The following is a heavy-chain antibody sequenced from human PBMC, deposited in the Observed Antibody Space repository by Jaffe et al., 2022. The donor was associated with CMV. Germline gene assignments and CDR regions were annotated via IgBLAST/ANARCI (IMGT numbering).Heavy chain of an antibody. CDR3: ARCPHAGWHYDRTSYYFDF. CDR2: ILYDGSNE. CDR1: GFSFTTYG. J-gene: IGHJ4*02. Sequence: QVQLVESGGGVVQPGGSLRLSCAASGFSFTTYGMHWVRQAPGKGLDWVAVILYDGSNEDYADSVKGRFSISRDNSKNTLYLQMNSLRAEDTAVYYCARCPHAGWHYDRTSYYFDFWGLGTLVTVSS. V-gene: IGHV3-33*08. D-gene: IGHD3-22*01.